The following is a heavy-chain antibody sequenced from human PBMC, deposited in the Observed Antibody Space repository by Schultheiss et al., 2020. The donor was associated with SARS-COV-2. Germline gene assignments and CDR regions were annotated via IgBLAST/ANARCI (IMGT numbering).Heavy chain of an antibody. Sequence: GGSLRLSCAASGFTFSSYAMHWVRQAPGKGLEWVAVISYDGSNKYYADSVKGRFTISRDNSKNTLYLQMNSLRAEDTAVYYCTRDPEFALQTTDYYGMDVWGQGTTVTVSS. D-gene: IGHD1/OR15-1a*01. CDR1: GFTFSSYA. J-gene: IGHJ6*02. V-gene: IGHV3-30-3*01. CDR3: TRDPEFALQTTDYYGMDV. CDR2: ISYDGSNK.